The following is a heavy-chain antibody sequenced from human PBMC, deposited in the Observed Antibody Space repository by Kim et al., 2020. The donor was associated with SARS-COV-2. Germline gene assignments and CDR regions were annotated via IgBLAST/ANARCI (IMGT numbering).Heavy chain of an antibody. CDR2: IIPILGIA. J-gene: IGHJ4*02. Sequence: SVKVSCKASGGTFSSYAISWVRQAPGQWLEWMGRIIPILGIANYAQKFQGRVTITADKSTSTAYMELSSLRSEDTAVYYCARGSIDYGGNPFDYWGQGTLVTVSS. D-gene: IGHD4-17*01. CDR1: GGTFSSYA. V-gene: IGHV1-69*04. CDR3: ARGSIDYGGNPFDY.